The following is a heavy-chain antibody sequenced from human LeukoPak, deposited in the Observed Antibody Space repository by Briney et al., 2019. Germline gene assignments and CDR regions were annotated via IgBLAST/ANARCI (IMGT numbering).Heavy chain of an antibody. V-gene: IGHV5-51*01. CDR2: IYPGESDT. CDR1: GYSFTSYW. Sequence: GGALKISCKGSGYSFTSYWIGWVRQVPGKGLGLVGIIYPGESDTRYSPSFHGRLTISADKSISTSYLQWSSLKASHTAMDYGASTSKLFFDYWGQGTLVTVSS. D-gene: IGHD3-10*01. J-gene: IGHJ4*02. CDR3: ASTSKLFFDY.